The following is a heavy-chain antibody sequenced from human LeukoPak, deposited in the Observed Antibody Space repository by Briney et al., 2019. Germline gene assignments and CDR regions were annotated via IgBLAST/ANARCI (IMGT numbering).Heavy chain of an antibody. Sequence: ASVKVSCKASGYTFSGNYIHWVRQAPGQGLEWMGRINPNSGGTNYAQKFQGRVTMTRDTSISIAYMELCRLRSDDTAVYYCARGTEEDYYDSSGYYDYWGQGTLVTVSS. J-gene: IGHJ4*02. CDR1: GYTFSGNY. V-gene: IGHV1-2*06. CDR3: ARGTEEDYYDSSGYYDY. CDR2: INPNSGGT. D-gene: IGHD3-22*01.